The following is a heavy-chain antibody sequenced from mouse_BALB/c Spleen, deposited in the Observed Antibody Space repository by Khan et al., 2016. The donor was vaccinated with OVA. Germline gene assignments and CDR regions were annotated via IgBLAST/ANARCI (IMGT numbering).Heavy chain of an antibody. D-gene: IGHD1-1*01. V-gene: IGHV1-77*01. Sequence: QVQLQQSGPELVKPGAAVKMSCKASGYTFTDYVISWVKQRTGQGPEWIGEIYPGSGSTYYNEKFKGKATLTADKSSNTAYMQLNSLTSEDSAVYCCARSYDGAWFAYWGQGTLVTVSA. CDR1: GYTFTDYV. J-gene: IGHJ3*01. CDR3: ARSYDGAWFAY. CDR2: IYPGSGST.